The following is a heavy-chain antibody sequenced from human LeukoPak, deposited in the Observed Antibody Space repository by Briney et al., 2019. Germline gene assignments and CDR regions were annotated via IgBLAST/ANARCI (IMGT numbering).Heavy chain of an antibody. CDR1: GYTFTSYY. CDR2: IYPSVDRT. J-gene: IGHJ4*02. CDR3: AREEEGGTFDY. Sequence: GASVTVSCKASGYTFTSYYIHWVRQAPGQGLEWMGIIYPSVDRTSYAQKFQDRLTMTMDTSTSTVYMELSSLKDEDTAVYYCAREEEGGTFDYWGQGTLVTVYS. V-gene: IGHV1-46*01. D-gene: IGHD3-16*01.